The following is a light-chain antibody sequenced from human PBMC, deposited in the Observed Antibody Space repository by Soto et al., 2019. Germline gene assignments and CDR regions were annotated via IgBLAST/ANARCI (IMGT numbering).Light chain of an antibody. J-gene: IGKJ4*01. Sequence: DIVMTQSPDSLAVSLGERATINCKSSQRVSYTSTNKNHLAGFQQKPGQPPQLLIYWASTRESGVPDLFSGSGSGTDFTLTISSLQAEDVAVYYCQQYYDAPLTFRGGTKVEIK. CDR1: QRVSYTSTNKNH. V-gene: IGKV4-1*01. CDR3: QQYYDAPLT. CDR2: WAS.